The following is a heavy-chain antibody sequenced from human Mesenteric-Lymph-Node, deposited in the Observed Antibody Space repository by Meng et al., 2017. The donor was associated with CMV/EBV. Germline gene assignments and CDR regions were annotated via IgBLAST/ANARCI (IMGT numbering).Heavy chain of an antibody. CDR1: GGSFSGYY. D-gene: IGHD6-13*01. CDR2: INHSGST. J-gene: IGHJ4*02. CDR3: ARDGYSSSWYGFDY. V-gene: IGHV4-34*01. Sequence: SLTCAVYGGSFSGYYWSWIRQPPGKGLEWIGEINHSGSTNYNPSLKSRVTISVDTSKNQFSLKLSSVTAADTAVYYCARDGYSSSWYGFDYWGQGTLVT.